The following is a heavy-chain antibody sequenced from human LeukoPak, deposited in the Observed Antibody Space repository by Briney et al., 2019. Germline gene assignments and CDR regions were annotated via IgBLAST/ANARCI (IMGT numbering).Heavy chain of an antibody. CDR3: ASGDTAMVYFDY. CDR2: IYYSGST. Sequence: PSETLSLTCTVSGGSISSSSYYWGWIRQPPGKGLEWIGSIYYSGSTYYNPSLKSRVTISVDTSKNQFSLKLSSVTAADTAVYYCASGDTAMVYFDYWGQGTLVTVSS. CDR1: GGSISSSSYY. D-gene: IGHD5-18*01. V-gene: IGHV4-39*01. J-gene: IGHJ4*02.